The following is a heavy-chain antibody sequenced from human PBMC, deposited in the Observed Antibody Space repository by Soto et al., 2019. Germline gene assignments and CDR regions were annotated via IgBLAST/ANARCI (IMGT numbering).Heavy chain of an antibody. J-gene: IGHJ4*02. Sequence: PGGSLRLSCAASGFTFSNAWMSWVRQAPGKGLEWVGRIKSKTDGGTTDYAAPVKGRFTISRDDSKNTLYLQMNSLKTEDTAVYYCTTEAYGSGIPDLDYWGQGTLVTVSS. CDR3: TTEAYGSGIPDLDY. CDR2: IKSKTDGGTT. CDR1: GFTFSNAW. D-gene: IGHD3-10*01. V-gene: IGHV3-15*01.